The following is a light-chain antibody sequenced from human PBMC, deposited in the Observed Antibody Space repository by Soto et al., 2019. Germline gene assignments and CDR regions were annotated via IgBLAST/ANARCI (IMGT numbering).Light chain of an antibody. Sequence: EIVMTQSPATLSVSPGERATLSCRASQSVSSNLAWYQQKPGQAPSLLIYDISAGATGIPTRFSGSGSGTEFTLTISSLQSEDFAVDYCQQYNDWPLTFGGGTKVEIK. CDR2: DIS. V-gene: IGKV3D-15*01. CDR3: QQYNDWPLT. J-gene: IGKJ4*01. CDR1: QSVSSN.